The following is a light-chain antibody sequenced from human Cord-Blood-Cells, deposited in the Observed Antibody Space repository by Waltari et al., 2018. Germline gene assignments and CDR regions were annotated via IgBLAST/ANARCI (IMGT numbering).Light chain of an antibody. Sequence: EIVLTQSPGPLSLSPGERATLSCRASQSVSSSYLAWYQQKPGQAPRLLIYGASSRAIGIPDRFSGSGAGTDFTLTISRLEPEDFAVYYCQQYGSSRTFGQGTKVEIK. CDR2: GAS. V-gene: IGKV3-20*01. CDR3: QQYGSSRT. CDR1: QSVSSSY. J-gene: IGKJ1*01.